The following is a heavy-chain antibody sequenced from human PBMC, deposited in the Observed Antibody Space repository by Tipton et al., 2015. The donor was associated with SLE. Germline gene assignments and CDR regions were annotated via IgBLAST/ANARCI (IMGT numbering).Heavy chain of an antibody. Sequence: TLSLTCTVSGGSISSSSYYWGWIRQPPGKGLEWIGSIYYSGSTYYNPSLKSRVTISVDTSKNQFSLKLTSVTAADTAVYYCARTTEYFDPWGQGTLVTVSS. V-gene: IGHV4-39*07. D-gene: IGHD1-1*01. CDR2: IYYSGST. J-gene: IGHJ5*02. CDR3: ARTTEYFDP. CDR1: GGSISSSSYY.